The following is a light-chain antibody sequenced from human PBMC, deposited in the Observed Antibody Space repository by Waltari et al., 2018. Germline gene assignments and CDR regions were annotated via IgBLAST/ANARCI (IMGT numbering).Light chain of an antibody. CDR2: QAS. Sequence: DIQMTQSPSTLSASVGDRVTITCRAGQNIGRWLAWYQQKPGKAPNLLIHQASNLESGVPSRFSGTGSGTEFTLTISSLQPTDFATYYCQQYNDYSPLTFGGGTEVEIK. CDR1: QNIGRW. V-gene: IGKV1-5*03. J-gene: IGKJ4*01. CDR3: QQYNDYSPLT.